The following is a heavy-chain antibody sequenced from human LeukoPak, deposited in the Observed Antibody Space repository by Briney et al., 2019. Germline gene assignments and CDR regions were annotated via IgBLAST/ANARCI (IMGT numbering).Heavy chain of an antibody. CDR1: GFTFSSYW. J-gene: IGHJ2*01. Sequence: PGGSLRLSCVASGFTFSSYWMSWVRQAPGKGLEWVANIKQDGSGKYYVDSVKGRFTISRDNAKNSLYLQMNSLRAEDTAVYYCARERSPKYFNLWGRGTLVTVSS. D-gene: IGHD3-3*01. CDR3: ARERSPKYFNL. V-gene: IGHV3-7*01. CDR2: IKQDGSGK.